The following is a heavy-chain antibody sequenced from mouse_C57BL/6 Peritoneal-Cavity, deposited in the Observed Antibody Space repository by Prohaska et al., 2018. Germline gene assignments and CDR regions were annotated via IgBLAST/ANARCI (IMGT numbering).Heavy chain of an antibody. CDR1: GYTFTSYW. D-gene: IGHD2-4*01. V-gene: IGHV1-64*01. J-gene: IGHJ4*01. CDR2: IHPNSGST. CDR3: ARVDYDYDRYAMDY. Sequence: PGASVKLSCKASGYTFTSYWMHWVKQRPGQGLEWIGMIHPNSGSTNYNEKFKSKATLTVNKSSSTAYMQLSSLTSEDSAVYYCARVDYDYDRYAMDYWGQGTSVTVSS.